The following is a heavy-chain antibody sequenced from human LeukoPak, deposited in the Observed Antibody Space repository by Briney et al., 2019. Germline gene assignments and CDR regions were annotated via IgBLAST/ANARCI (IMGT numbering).Heavy chain of an antibody. V-gene: IGHV3-21*01. CDR3: ARDKGIVGATTPLDY. D-gene: IGHD1-26*01. Sequence: GGSLRLSCAASGFTFSSYSMNWVRQAPGKGLEWVSSISSSSSYIYYADSVKGRFTISRDNAKNSLYLQMNSLRAEDTAVYYCARDKGIVGATTPLDYWGQGTLVTVSS. CDR2: ISSSSSYI. CDR1: GFTFSSYS. J-gene: IGHJ4*02.